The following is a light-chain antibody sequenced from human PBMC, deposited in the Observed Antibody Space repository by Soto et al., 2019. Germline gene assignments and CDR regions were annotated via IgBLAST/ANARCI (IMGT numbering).Light chain of an antibody. CDR1: SSNIGGNS. CDR2: SIN. J-gene: IGLJ2*01. Sequence: QLVLTQPPSASGTPGQRVTISCSGSSSNIGGNSVSWYQHLPGTAPKLLIYSINKRPSGVPDRLSGSKSGTSASLAISGLLSEDEADYFCAAWDDSLNGVLFGGGTKLTVL. V-gene: IGLV1-44*01. CDR3: AAWDDSLNGVL.